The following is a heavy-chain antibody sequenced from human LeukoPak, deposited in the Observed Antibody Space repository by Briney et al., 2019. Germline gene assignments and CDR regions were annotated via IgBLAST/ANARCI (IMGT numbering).Heavy chain of an antibody. V-gene: IGHV3-23*01. CDR2: LSGSGVST. CDR1: GFTFSSYA. J-gene: IGHJ4*02. Sequence: GGSLRLSCAASGFTFSSYAMTWVRQAPGKGLEWVSTLSGSGVSTYYADPVKGRFTISRDNAKNSLYLQMNSLRDEDTAVYYCVRDPDALDFWGQGTPVTVSS. CDR3: VRDPDALDF.